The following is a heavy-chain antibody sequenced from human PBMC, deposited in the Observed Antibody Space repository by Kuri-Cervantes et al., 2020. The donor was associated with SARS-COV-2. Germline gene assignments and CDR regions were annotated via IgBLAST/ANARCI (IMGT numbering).Heavy chain of an antibody. D-gene: IGHD1-26*01. CDR3: ARDNVLFSGSGFDL. Sequence: SETLSLTCAVSGGSISSDGYSWSWIRQPPGKGLEWIGYIYHSGSTYYNPSLKSRVTISVDTSKNQFSLKLSSVTAADTAVYYCARDNVLFSGSGFDLWGQGILVTVSS. J-gene: IGHJ4*02. V-gene: IGHV4-30-2*01. CDR1: GGSISSDGYS. CDR2: IYHSGST.